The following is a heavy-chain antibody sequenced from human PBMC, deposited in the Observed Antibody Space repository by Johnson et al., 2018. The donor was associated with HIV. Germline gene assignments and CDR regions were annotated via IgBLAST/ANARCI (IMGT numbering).Heavy chain of an antibody. CDR1: GFTLSSYD. J-gene: IGHJ3*02. D-gene: IGHD6-6*01. Sequence: VQLVESGGGVVQPGRSPRLSCAASGFTLSSYDIHWVRQTPAKGLEWVAVIWFDGSNKYYADSVKGRFTISRDNSKNTLYLQMDSLRAEDTAVYDCALGGIAAREEDAFDIWGQGTMVTVSS. CDR3: ALGGIAAREEDAFDI. V-gene: IGHV3-33*01. CDR2: IWFDGSNK.